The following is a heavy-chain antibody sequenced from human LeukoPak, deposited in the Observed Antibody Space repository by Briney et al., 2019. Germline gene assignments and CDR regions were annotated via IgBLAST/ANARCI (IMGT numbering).Heavy chain of an antibody. CDR3: ARARRITGTTRVAYFDY. V-gene: IGHV4-30-4*01. CDR2: IYYSGST. D-gene: IGHD1-14*01. Sequence: SETLSLTCTVSGGSISSGDYYWSWIRQPPGKGLEWIGYIYYSGSTYYNPSLKSRVTISVDTSKNQFSLKLSSVTAADTAVYYCARARRITGTTRVAYFDYWGQGTLVTVSS. CDR1: GGSISSGDYY. J-gene: IGHJ4*02.